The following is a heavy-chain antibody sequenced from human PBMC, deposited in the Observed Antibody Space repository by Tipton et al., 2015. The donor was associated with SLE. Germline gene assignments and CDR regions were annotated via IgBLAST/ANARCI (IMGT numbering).Heavy chain of an antibody. D-gene: IGHD6-13*01. V-gene: IGHV4-34*01. J-gene: IGHJ4*02. Sequence: TLSLTCAVYGGSFSGYYWSWIRQPPGKGLEWIGEINHSGSTNYNPSLKSRVTISVDTSKNQFSLKLSSVTAADTAVYYCARRPSVAAAGAFDYWDQGTLVTVSS. CDR2: INHSGST. CDR3: ARRPSVAAAGAFDY. CDR1: GGSFSGYY.